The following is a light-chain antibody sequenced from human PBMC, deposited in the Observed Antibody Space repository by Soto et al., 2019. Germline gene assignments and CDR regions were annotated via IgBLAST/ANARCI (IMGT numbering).Light chain of an antibody. J-gene: IGLJ3*02. V-gene: IGLV4-60*02. Sequence: QLVLTQSSSASASLGSSVKLTYILSSGHSTYLIAWHQQQPGKAPRFLMTLDRSGSYNRGSGVPDRFSGSSSGADRYLTNSNLQFEDEGDYYCETWYSNTHKVFGGGTKLTVL. CDR1: SGHSTYL. CDR2: LDRSGSY. CDR3: ETWYSNTHKV.